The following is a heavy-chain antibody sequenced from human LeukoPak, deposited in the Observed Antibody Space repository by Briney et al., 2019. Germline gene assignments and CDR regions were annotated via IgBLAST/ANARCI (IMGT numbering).Heavy chain of an antibody. D-gene: IGHD3-22*01. CDR3: ARDKHYYDSSNYV. V-gene: IGHV3-20*04. CDR1: GFTFDDYG. CDR2: INWNGGTT. J-gene: IGHJ4*02. Sequence: GGSLRLSCAASGFTFDDYGMSWVRQGPGKGLEWVPGINWNGGTTGYADSVRGRFTISRDNAKNSLYLQMNSLRAEDTALYYCARDKHYYDSSNYVWGQGTLVTVSS.